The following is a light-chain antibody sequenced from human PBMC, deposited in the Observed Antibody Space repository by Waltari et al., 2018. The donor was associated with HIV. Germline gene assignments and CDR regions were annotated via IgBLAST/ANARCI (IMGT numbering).Light chain of an antibody. V-gene: IGLV1-47*01. Sequence: QSVLTQPPSASGTPGQRVTISCSGSSSNIGSNFVYWYQQLPGTAPKLLIYRNNQRPSGVPDRCSGSKSGTSASLAISGLRSEEEADYYCAAWDDSLSGQWVFGGGTKLTVL. CDR3: AAWDDSLSGQWV. J-gene: IGLJ3*02. CDR2: RNN. CDR1: SSNIGSNF.